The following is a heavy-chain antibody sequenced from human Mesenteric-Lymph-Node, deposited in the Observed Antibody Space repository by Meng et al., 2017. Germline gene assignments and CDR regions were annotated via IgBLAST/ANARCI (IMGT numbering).Heavy chain of an antibody. Sequence: GESLKISCAASGFTFNTYPMHWVRQAPGKGLEWVAVISYDGSNKYYADSVKGRFTISRDNSKNTLYLQMNSLRAEDTAVYYCARERGGTWIQLCSDAFDIWGQGTMVTVSS. D-gene: IGHD5-18*01. CDR3: ARERGGTWIQLCSDAFDI. CDR2: ISYDGSNK. J-gene: IGHJ3*02. V-gene: IGHV3-30*04. CDR1: GFTFNTYP.